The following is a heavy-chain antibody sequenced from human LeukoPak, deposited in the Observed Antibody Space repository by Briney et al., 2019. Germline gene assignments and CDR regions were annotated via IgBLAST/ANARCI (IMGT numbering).Heavy chain of an antibody. CDR2: VSAYNGNT. Sequence: GASVKVSCKASGYTFSNYGISWVRQAPGQGLEWLGWVSAYNGNTNYAQKLQGRVTMTTDTSTGIAYMELKSLRSDDTAVYYCARAGGVSCVARWFDPWGQGSLVTVSS. V-gene: IGHV1-18*01. J-gene: IGHJ5*02. CDR3: ARAGGVSCVARWFDP. CDR1: GYTFSNYG. D-gene: IGHD3-16*01.